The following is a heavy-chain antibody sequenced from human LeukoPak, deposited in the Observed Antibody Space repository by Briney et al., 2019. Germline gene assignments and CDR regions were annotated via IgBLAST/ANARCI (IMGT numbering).Heavy chain of an antibody. CDR3: ARDEYLDYYDSSGPPGAFDI. CDR1: GLTFSSSW. D-gene: IGHD3-22*01. Sequence: PGGSLRLSCAVSGLTFSSSWMDWVRQAPGKGLEWVASINPDGNKKYSADSVKGRFTISRDNSKNTLYLQMNNLRAEDTAVYYCARDEYLDYYDSSGPPGAFDIWGQGTMVTVSS. CDR2: INPDGNKK. V-gene: IGHV3-7*01. J-gene: IGHJ3*02.